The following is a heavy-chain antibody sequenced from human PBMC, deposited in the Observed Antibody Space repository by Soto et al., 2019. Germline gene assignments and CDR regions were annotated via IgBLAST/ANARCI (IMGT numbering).Heavy chain of an antibody. V-gene: IGHV2-5*02. CDR1: GISFSTNGVG. D-gene: IGHD3-22*01. CDR3: AHSFHDSSSYYYYFDY. CDR2: IYWDDDK. Sequence: QITLKESGPPLVKPTQTLTLTCTFSGISFSTNGVGVGWIRQPPGKALEWLALIYWDDDKRYSPSLKSRLTITKDTSKNQVVLTMTNMDPVDTATYYCAHSFHDSSSYYYYFDYWGQGTLVTVSS. J-gene: IGHJ4*02.